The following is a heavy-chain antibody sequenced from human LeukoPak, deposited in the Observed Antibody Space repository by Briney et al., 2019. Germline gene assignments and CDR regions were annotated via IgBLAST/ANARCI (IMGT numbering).Heavy chain of an antibody. CDR2: ISSSSSYI. Sequence: GSLRLSCAASGFTFSSYSMNWVRQAPGKGLEWVSSISSSSSYIYYADSVKGRFTISRDNAKNSLYPQMNSLRAEDTAVYYCARESTVTGGISYFDYWGQGTLVTVSS. CDR3: ARESTVTGGISYFDY. D-gene: IGHD4-17*01. J-gene: IGHJ4*02. V-gene: IGHV3-21*01. CDR1: GFTFSSYS.